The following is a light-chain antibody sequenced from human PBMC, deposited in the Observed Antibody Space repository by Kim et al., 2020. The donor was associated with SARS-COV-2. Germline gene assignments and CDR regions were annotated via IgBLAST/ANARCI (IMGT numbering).Light chain of an antibody. V-gene: IGKV1-16*02. Sequence: SASVGERVTITCRASQDISNSLAWFQQKPGEVPKCLMYATSSLQSGVPSKFSGSGSGTDFTLTISSLQPEDFATYFCQQYKSYPLTFGGGTKVEIK. J-gene: IGKJ4*01. CDR2: ATS. CDR1: QDISNS. CDR3: QQYKSYPLT.